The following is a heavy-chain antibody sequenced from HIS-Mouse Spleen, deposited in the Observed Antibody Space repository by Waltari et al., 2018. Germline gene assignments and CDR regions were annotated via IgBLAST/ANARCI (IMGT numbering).Heavy chain of an antibody. Sequence: EVQLVESGGGLVKPGGSLSLSCSASGFTFRSSSLNWVRQAPGKGLEWVSSISSSSSYIYYADSVKGRFTISRDNAKNSLYLQMNSLRAEDTAVYYCASLYYDILTGYYRDYWGQGTLVTVSS. J-gene: IGHJ4*02. CDR3: ASLYYDILTGYYRDY. D-gene: IGHD3-9*01. CDR2: ISSSSSYI. V-gene: IGHV3-21*01. CDR1: GFTFRSSS.